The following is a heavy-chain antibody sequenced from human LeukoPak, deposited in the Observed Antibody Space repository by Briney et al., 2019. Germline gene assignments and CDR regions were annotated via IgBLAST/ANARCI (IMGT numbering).Heavy chain of an antibody. CDR1: GGTFSNYV. D-gene: IGHD2-21*02. Sequence: GASVKVSCKASGGTFSNYVISWVRQAPGQGPEWMGGIIPTFGTANYAQKFQGRVTITADDSTSTAYMELSGLRSEDTAAYYCAGSNCGGDCPTSYYYYTMDVWGQGTTVTVSS. CDR2: IIPTFGTA. CDR3: AGSNCGGDCPTSYYYYTMDV. V-gene: IGHV1-69*13. J-gene: IGHJ6*02.